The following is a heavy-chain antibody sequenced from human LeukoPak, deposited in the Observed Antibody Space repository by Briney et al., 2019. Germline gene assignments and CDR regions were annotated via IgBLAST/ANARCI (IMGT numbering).Heavy chain of an antibody. CDR1: GGSFSGYY. D-gene: IGHD6-19*01. CDR2: INHSGST. CDR3: ARGGQIAVAGTIWFDP. V-gene: IGHV4-34*01. J-gene: IGHJ5*02. Sequence: SETLSLTCAVYGGSFSGYYWSWIRQPPGKGLEWMGEINHSGSTNYTPSLKSRVTISVDTSKTQFSLKLSSVTAADTAVYYCARGGQIAVAGTIWFDPWGQGTLVTVSS.